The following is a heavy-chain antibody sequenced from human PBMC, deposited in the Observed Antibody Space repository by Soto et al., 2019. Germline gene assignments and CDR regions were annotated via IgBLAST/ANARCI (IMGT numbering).Heavy chain of an antibody. CDR1: GFTFSSYW. J-gene: IGHJ3*02. Sequence: GWSLRLSCAASGFTFSSYWMSWVRQAPGKGLEWVANIKQEGSEKYYMDSVKGRFTISRDNAKNSLYLQMISLRVDDTAVYYCARRYSSTFDIWGQGTMVTVSS. CDR2: IKQEGSEK. CDR3: ARRYSSTFDI. D-gene: IGHD5-18*01. V-gene: IGHV3-7*03.